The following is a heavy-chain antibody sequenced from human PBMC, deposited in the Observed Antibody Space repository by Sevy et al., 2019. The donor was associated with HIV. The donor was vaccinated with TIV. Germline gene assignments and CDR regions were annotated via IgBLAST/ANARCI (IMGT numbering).Heavy chain of an antibody. CDR2: IKSKTDGGTT. D-gene: IGHD3-16*01. Sequence: GGSLRLSCAASGFTFSNAWMSWVRQAPGKGLEWVGRIKSKTDGGTTDYAAPVKGRFTISRDDSKNTLYLQMNSLKTEDTAVYYCTTDQSPGGVPPYYYYYGMDVWGQWTTVTVSS. CDR1: GFTFSNAW. CDR3: TTDQSPGGVPPYYYYYGMDV. V-gene: IGHV3-15*01. J-gene: IGHJ6*02.